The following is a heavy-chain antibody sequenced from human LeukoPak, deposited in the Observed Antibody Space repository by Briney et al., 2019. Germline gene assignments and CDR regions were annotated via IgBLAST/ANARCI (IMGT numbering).Heavy chain of an antibody. CDR1: GVSFSGYY. CDR2: INHSGST. J-gene: IGHJ3*02. CDR3: ARFVGYCSSTSCSHGAFDI. V-gene: IGHV4-34*01. Sequence: SETLSLTCAVYGVSFSGYYWSWIRQPPGKGLEWLGEINHSGSTNYNPSLKSRVTISVDTSKNQFSLKLSSVTAADTAVYYCARFVGYCSSTSCSHGAFDIWGQGTMVTVSS. D-gene: IGHD2-2*01.